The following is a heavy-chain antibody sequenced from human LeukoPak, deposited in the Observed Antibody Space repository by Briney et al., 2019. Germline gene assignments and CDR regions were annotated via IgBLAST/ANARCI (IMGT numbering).Heavy chain of an antibody. D-gene: IGHD4-17*01. CDR3: ARAGLNGDVDY. Sequence: SETLSLTCAVYGGSFSGYYWSWIRQPPGKGLEWIGEINHSGSTNYNPSLKSRVNISVDTSKNQFSLKLSSVTGADTAVYYCARAGLNGDVDYWGQGTLVSVSS. V-gene: IGHV4-34*01. CDR1: GGSFSGYY. CDR2: INHSGST. J-gene: IGHJ4*02.